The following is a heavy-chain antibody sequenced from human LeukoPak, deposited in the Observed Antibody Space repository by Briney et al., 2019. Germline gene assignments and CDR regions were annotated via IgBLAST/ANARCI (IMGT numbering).Heavy chain of an antibody. V-gene: IGHV3-23*01. CDR1: GISLSNYA. D-gene: IGHD6-13*01. CDR2: ISERGGST. CDR3: ARVRAVVAAPGEFWFDP. J-gene: IGHJ5*02. Sequence: TGGSLRLSCVVSGISLSNYAMTWVRQAPGKGLEWVSYISERGGSTTYADSVKGRFTISRDNAKNSLYLQMNSLRAEDTAVYYCARVRAVVAAPGEFWFDPWGQGTLVTVSS.